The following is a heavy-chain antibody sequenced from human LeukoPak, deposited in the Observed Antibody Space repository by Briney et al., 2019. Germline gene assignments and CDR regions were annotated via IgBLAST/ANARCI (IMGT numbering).Heavy chain of an antibody. V-gene: IGHV3-48*04. CDR3: AELGITMIGGV. Sequence: PGGSLRLSCAASGFTFSTYWMTWVRQAPGKGLEWVSYISSSGSTIYYADSVKGRFTISRDNAKNSLYLQMNSLRAEDTAVYYCAELGITMIGGVWGKGTTVTVSS. CDR1: GFTFSTYW. D-gene: IGHD3-10*02. CDR2: ISSSGSTI. J-gene: IGHJ6*04.